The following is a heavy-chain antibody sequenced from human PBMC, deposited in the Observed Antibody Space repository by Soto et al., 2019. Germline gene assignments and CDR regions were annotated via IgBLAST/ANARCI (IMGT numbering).Heavy chain of an antibody. CDR3: AIIPPTTVDY. J-gene: IGHJ4*02. D-gene: IGHD4-17*01. V-gene: IGHV3-30*03. CDR2: ILYDGSNR. Sequence: QVQLVESGGGVVQPGRSLRLSCAASGFTFSTYDMHWVRQAPGKGLEWVAVILYDGSNRYYVDSVKGRFTISRDNSKNTLYLQMNSLRPEDTAVYYCAIIPPTTVDYWGQGTLVTVVS. CDR1: GFTFSTYD.